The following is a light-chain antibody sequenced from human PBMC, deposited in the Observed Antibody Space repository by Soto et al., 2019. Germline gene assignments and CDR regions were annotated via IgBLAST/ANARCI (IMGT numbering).Light chain of an antibody. CDR3: SSYAGISNVF. CDR1: SSDVGGYDY. CDR2: EVT. J-gene: IGLJ2*01. V-gene: IGLV2-8*01. Sequence: QSALTQPPSASGSPGQSVTISCTGTSSDVGGYDYVSWYQQQSGKAPKLIIYEVTNRPSGVPDRFSGSKSGNTASLTVSGLQAEDEADYYCSSYAGISNVFFGAGTKLIVL.